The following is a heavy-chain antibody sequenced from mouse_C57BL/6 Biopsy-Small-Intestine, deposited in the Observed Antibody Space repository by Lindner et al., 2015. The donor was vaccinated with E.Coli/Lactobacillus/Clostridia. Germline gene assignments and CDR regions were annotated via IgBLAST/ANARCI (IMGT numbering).Heavy chain of an antibody. CDR1: GYTFTGYF. V-gene: IGHV1-53*01. CDR2: INPNSGGT. CDR3: ATPISSGWYSFDY. Sequence: SVKVSCKASGYTFTGYFIHWVRQAPGQGLEWMGRINPNSGGTNYAQKFQGRVTMTRDTSISTAYMELSRLRSDDTAVYYCATPISSGWYSFDYWGQGTLVTVSS. J-gene: IGHJ4*01. D-gene: IGHD6-1*01.